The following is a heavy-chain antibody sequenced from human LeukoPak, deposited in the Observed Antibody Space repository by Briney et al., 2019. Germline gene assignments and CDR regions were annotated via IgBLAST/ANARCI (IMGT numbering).Heavy chain of an antibody. CDR3: TRDLTVATIRTPLQH. D-gene: IGHD5-12*01. CDR1: GFTFSNYG. CDR2: IWYDGSNK. V-gene: IGHV3-33*01. Sequence: GGSLRHSCAASGFTFSNYGMHWVRQAPGKGLEWVAVIWYDGSNKYYADSVKGRFTISRDKSNNTVHLQMNSLRAEDTAVYYCTRDLTVATIRTPLQHWGQGTLVTVSS. J-gene: IGHJ1*01.